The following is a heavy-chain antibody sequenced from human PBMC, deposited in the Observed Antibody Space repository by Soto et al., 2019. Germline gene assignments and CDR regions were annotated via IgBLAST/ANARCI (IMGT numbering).Heavy chain of an antibody. CDR3: AKEDRAAAGSNYFDY. CDR2: INGDGGST. Sequence: GGSLRLSCAASGFTFSSYWMSWLRQAPGKGLEWVSNINGDGGSTYYADSVKGRFTISRDNSKNTLYLQMNSLRAEDTAVYYWAKEDRAAAGSNYFDYWGQGTLVTVSS. D-gene: IGHD6-13*01. CDR1: GFTFSSYW. V-gene: IGHV3-23*01. J-gene: IGHJ4*02.